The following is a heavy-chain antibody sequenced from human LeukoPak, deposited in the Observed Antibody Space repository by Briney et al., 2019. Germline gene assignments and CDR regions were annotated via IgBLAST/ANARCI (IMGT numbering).Heavy chain of an antibody. CDR3: ARVGYSGSQSVVFDY. Sequence: SETLSLTCTVSGGSISSSSYYWGWIRQPPGKGLEWIGNIYYSGSTYYNPSLKSRVTISVDTSKNQFSLKLSSVTAADTAVYYCARVGYSGSQSVVFDYWGQGTLVTVSS. J-gene: IGHJ4*02. D-gene: IGHD1-26*01. V-gene: IGHV4-39*07. CDR2: IYYSGST. CDR1: GGSISSSSYY.